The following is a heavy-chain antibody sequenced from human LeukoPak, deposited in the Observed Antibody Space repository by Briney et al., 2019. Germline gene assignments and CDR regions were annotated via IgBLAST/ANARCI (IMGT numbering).Heavy chain of an antibody. Sequence: SVKVSCKASGFTFTSSAVQWVRQARGQRLEWIGWIAVGSGNTNYAQKFQERVTITRDMSTSTAYMELSSLRSEDTAVYYCASPRGYSYGSSALDYWGQGTLITVSS. D-gene: IGHD5-18*01. CDR1: GFTFTSSA. CDR2: IAVGSGNT. V-gene: IGHV1-58*01. CDR3: ASPRGYSYGSSALDY. J-gene: IGHJ4*02.